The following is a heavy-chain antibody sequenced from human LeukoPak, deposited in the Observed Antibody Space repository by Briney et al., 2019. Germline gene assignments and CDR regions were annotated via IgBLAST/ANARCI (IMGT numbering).Heavy chain of an antibody. CDR3: AKERLTTTAFDI. CDR2: LGGSGATT. CDR1: GFTFSTNS. Sequence: GGSLRLSCAASGFTFSTNSMSWVRQAPGKGLEWVSILGGSGATTYYEDSVKGRFTISRDNSKNMLYLQMNSLRAEDTAVYYCAKERLTTTAFDIWGRGTMVTVSS. V-gene: IGHV3-23*01. D-gene: IGHD4-11*01. J-gene: IGHJ3*02.